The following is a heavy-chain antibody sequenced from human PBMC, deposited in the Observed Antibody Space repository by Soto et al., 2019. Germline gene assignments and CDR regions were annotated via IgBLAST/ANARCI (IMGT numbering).Heavy chain of an antibody. CDR1: GGTFSSYA. CDR3: ARDSYSSGYSDY. CDR2: IIPIFGTA. J-gene: IGHJ4*02. V-gene: IGHV1-69*13. Sequence: ASVKVSCKASGGTFSSYAISWVRQAPGQGLEWMGGIIPIFGTANYAQKFQGRVTITADESTSTAYMELSSLRSEDTAVYYCARDSYSSGYSDYWGEGTMVTVYS. D-gene: IGHD3-22*01.